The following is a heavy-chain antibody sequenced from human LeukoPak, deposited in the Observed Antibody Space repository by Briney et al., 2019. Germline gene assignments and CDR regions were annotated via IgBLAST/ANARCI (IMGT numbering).Heavy chain of an antibody. CDR3: AREAYCSGGSCYFDY. CDR2: LSGSGIST. CDR1: GFTFSSYA. D-gene: IGHD2-15*01. Sequence: GGSLRLSCAASGFTFSSYAMSWVRQAPGKGLEWVSALSGSGISTYYADSVRGRFTISRDNSKNTLYLQMNSLRAEDTAVYYCAREAYCSGGSCYFDYWGQGTLVTVSS. V-gene: IGHV3-23*01. J-gene: IGHJ4*02.